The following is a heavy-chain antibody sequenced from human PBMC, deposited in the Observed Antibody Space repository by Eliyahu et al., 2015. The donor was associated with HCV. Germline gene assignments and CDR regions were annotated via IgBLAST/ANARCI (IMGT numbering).Heavy chain of an antibody. CDR2: IYYSGRT. D-gene: IGHD2-21*01. Sequence: QVQLQESGPGLVKPSQTLFLTCTVSGGSXSSGGYYWGWIRQPPGKXLEWIGYIYYSGRTYYNPSLKSRVTIXIDTSKKQFSLKLSSVTAADTAVYYCARAQGGGDFQHWGQGTLVTISS. CDR1: GGSXSSGGYY. J-gene: IGHJ1*01. V-gene: IGHV4-31*03. CDR3: ARAQGGGDFQH.